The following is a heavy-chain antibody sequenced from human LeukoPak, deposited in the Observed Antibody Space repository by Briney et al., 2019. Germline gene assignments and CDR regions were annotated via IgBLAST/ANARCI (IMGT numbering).Heavy chain of an antibody. V-gene: IGHV3-48*01. Sequence: GSLRLSCAASGFTFSSYSMIWVHQAPGKGLEWISYISSYSGTIYYADSVKGRFTISRDDAKNSLYLQMNSLGAEDTAVYYCVRDSLGSHFDYWGQGTLVTVSS. D-gene: IGHD1-26*01. CDR2: ISSYSGTI. CDR1: GFTFSSYS. J-gene: IGHJ4*02. CDR3: VRDSLGSHFDY.